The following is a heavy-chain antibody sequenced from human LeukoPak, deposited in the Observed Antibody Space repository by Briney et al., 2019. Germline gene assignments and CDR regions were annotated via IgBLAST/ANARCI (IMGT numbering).Heavy chain of an antibody. D-gene: IGHD1-26*01. J-gene: IGHJ4*02. CDR1: GYTFTNSW. V-gene: IGHV5-51*01. CDR3: ARPVTGVPPSGAIDF. Sequence: GESLKISCKASGYTFTNSWIGWVRQKPGKGLEWMGIIWPGGSDTRYSPSFQGQVTISADKSITTAYLQWSSLKASDTAMYYCARPVTGVPPSGAIDFWGQGTQVTVSS. CDR2: IWPGGSDT.